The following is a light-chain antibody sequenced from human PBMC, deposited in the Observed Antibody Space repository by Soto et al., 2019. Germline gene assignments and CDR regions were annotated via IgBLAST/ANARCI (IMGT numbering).Light chain of an antibody. V-gene: IGKV3-20*01. Sequence: EIVLTQSPGTLSLSPGERATLSCRASQSVSSSQLAWYQQKPGQAPRLLIYGVSTTATGIPDRFSGGGSGTDFTLTISRLEPEDFAVYYCQQFGSSPEYTFGQGTKLEVK. CDR1: QSVSSSQ. CDR2: GVS. J-gene: IGKJ2*01. CDR3: QQFGSSPEYT.